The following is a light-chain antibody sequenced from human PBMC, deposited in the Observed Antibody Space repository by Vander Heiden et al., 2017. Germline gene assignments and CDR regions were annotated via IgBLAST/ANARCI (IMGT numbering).Light chain of an antibody. CDR3: CSYAGSFPWV. Sequence: QSALTQPRAVSGSPGQSVTISCTGTSSDVGGYNYVSWYQQHPGKAPNLMIYDVSTRPSGVPDRFSGSKSGNTASLTISGLQAEDEADYYCCSYAGSFPWVFGGGTKLTVL. V-gene: IGLV2-11*01. CDR1: SSDVGGYNY. J-gene: IGLJ3*02. CDR2: DVS.